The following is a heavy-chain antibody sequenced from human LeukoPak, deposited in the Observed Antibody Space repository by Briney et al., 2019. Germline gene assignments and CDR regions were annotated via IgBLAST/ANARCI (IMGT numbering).Heavy chain of an antibody. CDR2: ISGSGGST. Sequence: GGSLRLSCAASGFTFSSYAMSWVRQAPGKGLEWVSAISGSGGSTYYADSVKGRFTISRDNAKNSLYLQMNSLRAEDTALYYCAKSALFGELLIDYWGQGTLVTVSS. CDR3: AKSALFGELLIDY. CDR1: GFTFSSYA. D-gene: IGHD3-10*02. J-gene: IGHJ4*02. V-gene: IGHV3-23*01.